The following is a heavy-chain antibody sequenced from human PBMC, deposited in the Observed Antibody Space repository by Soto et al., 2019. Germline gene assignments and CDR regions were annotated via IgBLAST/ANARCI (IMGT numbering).Heavy chain of an antibody. Sequence: ASLKVSGKASGYTFSNFAMHWVRQAPGQRLEWMGWINAGNWNTKYSQKFQGRVTITRDTSASTAYMELGSLTSDDTAVYVTPTPQDVWGQ. CDR3: PTPQDV. CDR1: GYTFSNFA. J-gene: IGHJ6*02. V-gene: IGHV1-3*01. CDR2: INAGNWNT. D-gene: IGHD3-16*02.